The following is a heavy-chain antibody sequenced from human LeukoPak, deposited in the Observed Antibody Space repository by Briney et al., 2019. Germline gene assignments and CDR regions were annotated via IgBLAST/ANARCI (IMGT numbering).Heavy chain of an antibody. CDR1: GGSVNSGSYF. CDR2: IQNSATT. J-gene: IGHJ6*02. Sequence: SETLSLTCTVSGGSVNSGSYFRSWFRQPPGKRLEWIGYIQNSATTNYNPSLESRVAIFVDSSKDQFSLRVTSVTAADTAVYYCATDYSNFYGMDVWGQGTTVTVSS. D-gene: IGHD4-11*01. CDR3: ATDYSNFYGMDV. V-gene: IGHV4-61*01.